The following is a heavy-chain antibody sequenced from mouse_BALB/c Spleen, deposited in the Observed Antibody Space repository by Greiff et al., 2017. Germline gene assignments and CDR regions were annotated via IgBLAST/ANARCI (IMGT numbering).Heavy chain of an antibody. CDR1: GFTFSSYA. J-gene: IGHJ4*01. D-gene: IGHD2-1*01. CDR2: ISSGGST. V-gene: IGHV5-6-5*01. Sequence: EVKLVESGGGLVKPGGSLKLSCAASGFTFSSYAMSWVRQTPEKRLEWVASISSGGSTYYPDSVKGRFTISRDNARNILYLQMSSLRSEDTAMYYCARDYGNYHYAMDYWGQGTSVTVSS. CDR3: ARDYGNYHYAMDY.